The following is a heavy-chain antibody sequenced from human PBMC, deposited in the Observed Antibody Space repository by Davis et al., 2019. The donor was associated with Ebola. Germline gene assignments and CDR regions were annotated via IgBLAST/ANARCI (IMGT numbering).Heavy chain of an antibody. CDR3: ARVDPNYYGMDV. V-gene: IGHV4-34*01. Sequence: MPGGSLRLSCAVYGGSFSGYYWSWIRQPPGKGLEWIGEINHSGSTNYNPSLKSRVTISVDTSKNQFSLKLHSVTAADTAVYYCARVDPNYYGMDVWGQGTTVTVSS. CDR2: INHSGST. CDR1: GGSFSGYY. J-gene: IGHJ6*02.